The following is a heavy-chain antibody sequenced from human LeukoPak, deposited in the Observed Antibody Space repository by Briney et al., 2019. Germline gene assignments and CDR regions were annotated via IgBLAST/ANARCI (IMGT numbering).Heavy chain of an antibody. CDR3: ARQYGPGYSSTWYFDY. CDR1: GGSISSSAYS. CDR2: IYYSGNSGNT. V-gene: IGHV4-39*01. D-gene: IGHD6-13*01. J-gene: IGHJ4*02. Sequence: SETLSLTCTVSGGSISSSAYSWGRIRQPPGKGLEWIGNIYYSGNSGNTYYKPALMSRVSISVDTSKNQISLRLNSVTAADTAVYYCARQYGPGYSSTWYFDYWGQGTLVTVSS.